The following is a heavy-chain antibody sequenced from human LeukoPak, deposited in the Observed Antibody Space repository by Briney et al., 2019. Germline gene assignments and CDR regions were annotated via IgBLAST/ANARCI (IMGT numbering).Heavy chain of an antibody. CDR3: ARTYYYDSSGYHLDY. Sequence: SETLSLTCTVSGGSISSYYWSWNRQPPGKGLEWIGYIYYSGSTNYNPSLKSRVTISVDTSKNQFSLKLSSVTAADTAVYYCARTYYYDSSGYHLDYWGQGTLVTVSS. CDR2: IYYSGST. J-gene: IGHJ4*02. CDR1: GGSISSYY. D-gene: IGHD3-22*01. V-gene: IGHV4-59*01.